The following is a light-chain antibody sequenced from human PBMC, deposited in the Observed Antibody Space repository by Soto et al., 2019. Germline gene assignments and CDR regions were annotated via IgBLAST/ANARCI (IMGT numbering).Light chain of an antibody. CDR2: AAS. J-gene: IGKJ2*01. Sequence: DIQLTQSPSFLSASVADRVTITCRASQGISSYLAWYQQKPGKAPKLLIYAASTLQSGVPSRFSGSGSGTEFTLTISSLQPEDFATYYCQHLNSYPHTFGQGTKLEIK. V-gene: IGKV1-9*01. CDR1: QGISSY. CDR3: QHLNSYPHT.